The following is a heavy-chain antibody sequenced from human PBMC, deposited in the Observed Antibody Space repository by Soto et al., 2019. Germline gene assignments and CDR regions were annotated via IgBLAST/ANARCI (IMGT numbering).Heavy chain of an antibody. D-gene: IGHD2-15*01. J-gene: IGHJ5*02. V-gene: IGHV1-8*01. Sequence: ASVKVSCKASGYTFTSYDINWVRQATGQGLEWMGWMNPNSGNTGYAQKFQGRVTMTRNTSISTAYMELSSLRSEDTAVYYCARRLVAANDNWFDTWGQGTLVTVSS. CDR1: GYTFTSYD. CDR3: ARRLVAANDNWFDT. CDR2: MNPNSGNT.